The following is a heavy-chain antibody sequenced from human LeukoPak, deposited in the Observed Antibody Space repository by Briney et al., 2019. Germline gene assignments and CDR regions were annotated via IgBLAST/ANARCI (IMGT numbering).Heavy chain of an antibody. J-gene: IGHJ4*02. CDR2: IRGSGAGT. CDR1: GFTFSSYA. D-gene: IGHD1-26*01. Sequence: PGGSLRLFCAASGFTFSSYAMSWVRQAPGKGLEWVSAIRGSGAGTYYADSVKGRFTISRDNSKNTLYLQMNSLRVDDTALYYCVKDGSIVGARWVYWGQVTLVTVSS. V-gene: IGHV3-23*01. CDR3: VKDGSIVGARWVY.